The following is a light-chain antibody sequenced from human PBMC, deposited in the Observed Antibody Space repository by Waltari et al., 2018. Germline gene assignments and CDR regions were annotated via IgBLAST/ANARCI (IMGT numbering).Light chain of an antibody. CDR3: CSYAGSSPHVR. V-gene: IGLV2-23*01. CDR2: GGS. CDR1: SSDVGSYKF. Sequence: QSALTQPASVSGSPGQSITISCTGSSSDVGSYKFVSWYQQHPGKAPQLMIYGGSQRPSGVSNRLSGSKSGNTASLTIAGLRAEDEADYYCCSYAGSSPHVRFGGGTKLTVL. J-gene: IGLJ2*01.